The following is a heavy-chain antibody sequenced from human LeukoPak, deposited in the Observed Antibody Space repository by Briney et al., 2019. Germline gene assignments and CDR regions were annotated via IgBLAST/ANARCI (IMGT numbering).Heavy chain of an antibody. CDR1: GFTVSGNY. V-gene: IGHV3-48*01. CDR2: ISSSSSTI. D-gene: IGHD3-22*01. Sequence: GGSLRLPCAVSGFTVSGNYMGWVRQAPGKGLEWVSYISSSSSTIYYADSVKGRFTISRDNAKNSLYLQMNSLRAEDTAVYYCARADSSGYYHPINWGQGTLVTVSS. J-gene: IGHJ4*02. CDR3: ARADSSGYYHPIN.